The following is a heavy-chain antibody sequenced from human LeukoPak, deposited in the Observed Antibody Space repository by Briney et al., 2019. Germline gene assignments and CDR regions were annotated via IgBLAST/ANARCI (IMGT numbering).Heavy chain of an antibody. J-gene: IGHJ6*03. CDR3: ARDKVPAAIYYYYYMDV. CDR1: GFTFSSYW. CDR2: IKQDGSEK. V-gene: IGHV3-7*01. D-gene: IGHD2-2*02. Sequence: GGSLRLSCAASGFTFSSYWMSWVRQAPGKGLEWVANIKQDGSEKYYVDSVKGRFTISRDNAKNSLYLQMNSLRAEDTAVYYCARDKVPAAIYYYYYMDVWGKGTTVTVSS.